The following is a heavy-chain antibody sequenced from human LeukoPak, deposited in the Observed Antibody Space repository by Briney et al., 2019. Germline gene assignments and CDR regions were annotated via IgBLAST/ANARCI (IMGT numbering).Heavy chain of an antibody. CDR2: IYRDGAT. D-gene: IGHD1-26*01. V-gene: IGHV3-66*01. Sequence: GGSLRLSCAGSGFTVRSNYMNWVRQAPGKGLEWVSLIYRDGATYYADSVKGRFTISRDDSKNTLYLQMNSLKTEDTAVYYCTTGSRVGATDYWGQGTLVTVSS. CDR3: TTGSRVGATDY. J-gene: IGHJ4*02. CDR1: GFTVRSNY.